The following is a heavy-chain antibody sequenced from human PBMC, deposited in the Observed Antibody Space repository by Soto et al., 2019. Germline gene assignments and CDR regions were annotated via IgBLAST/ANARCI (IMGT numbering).Heavy chain of an antibody. J-gene: IGHJ6*02. CDR2: ISGSGDGT. CDR3: TKSRRGILMVYGFGGMDV. V-gene: IGHV3-23*01. CDR1: GFTVSSHA. D-gene: IGHD2-8*01. Sequence: EVQLLESGGGVAQRGGSLRLSCAPSGFTVSSHAMSWVRQAPEKGLEWVASISGSGDGTYYGDSVKGRFTISRDSSSSTLYLQMNNLRGEDTAVYFCTKSRRGILMVYGFGGMDVWGQGTTVTVSS.